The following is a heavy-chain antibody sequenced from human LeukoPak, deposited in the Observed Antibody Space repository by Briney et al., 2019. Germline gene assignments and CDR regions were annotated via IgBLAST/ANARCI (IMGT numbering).Heavy chain of an antibody. J-gene: IGHJ5*02. CDR2: VYYTGNT. D-gene: IGHD5-24*01. V-gene: IGHV4-59*01. CDR1: GGSISRYY. CDR3: ARGSRDGYNRAWFDP. Sequence: PSETLSLTCTVSGGSISRYYWSWVRQPPGKRLEWIGYVYYTGNTNYNPSLESRVTISVDTSKNQSSLKLSSMTAADTAVYYCARGSRDGYNRAWFDPWGQGTLVTVSS.